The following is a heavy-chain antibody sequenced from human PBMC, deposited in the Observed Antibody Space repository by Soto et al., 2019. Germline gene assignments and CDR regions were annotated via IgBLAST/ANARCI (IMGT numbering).Heavy chain of an antibody. Sequence: LGESLKISCSVSGYIFANYWIGWVRQMPGKGLEWMGIIYGVDSDTKYSPSFQGQVTISADKSVFTAYLQWRSLKASDTAMYYCASLSRLGPQSAFDYWGQGALVTVSS. J-gene: IGHJ4*02. D-gene: IGHD1-26*01. CDR3: ASLSRLGPQSAFDY. CDR1: GYIFANYW. V-gene: IGHV5-51*01. CDR2: IYGVDSDT.